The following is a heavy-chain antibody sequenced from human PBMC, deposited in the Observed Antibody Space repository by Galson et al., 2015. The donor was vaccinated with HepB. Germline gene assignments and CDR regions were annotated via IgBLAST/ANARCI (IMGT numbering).Heavy chain of an antibody. CDR3: AKAARGNWLDT. J-gene: IGHJ5*02. CDR1: GGTINNGDSY. CDR2: ISDKGAT. V-gene: IGHV4-31*03. Sequence: TLSLTCTVSGGTINNGDSYWTWIRQNPGQGLEWIAYISDKGATHYNPALRPRLTVSLDRSKSQFSLDLNSVTAADTAVYYCAKAARGNWLDTWGQGALVTVSS.